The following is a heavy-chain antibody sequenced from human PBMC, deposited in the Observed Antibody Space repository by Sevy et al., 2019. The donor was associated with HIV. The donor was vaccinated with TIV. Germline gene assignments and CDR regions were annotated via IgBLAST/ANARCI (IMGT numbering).Heavy chain of an antibody. CDR1: GYTFTSYG. D-gene: IGHD3-10*01. J-gene: IGHJ5*02. Sequence: ASVKVSCKASGYTFTSYGISWVRQAPGQGLEWMGWISAYNGNKNYAQKLQGRVTMTTDTSTSTAYMELRSLRSDDTAVYYCARMLLWFGELESGWFDPWGQGTLVTVSS. V-gene: IGHV1-18*01. CDR2: ISAYNGNK. CDR3: ARMLLWFGELESGWFDP.